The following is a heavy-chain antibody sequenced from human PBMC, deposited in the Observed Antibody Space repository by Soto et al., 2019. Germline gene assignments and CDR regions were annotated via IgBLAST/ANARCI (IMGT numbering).Heavy chain of an antibody. CDR3: ARDLGFGELFAFDY. CDR1: GGTFSSYA. CDR2: IIPIFGTA. J-gene: IGHJ4*02. V-gene: IGHV1-69*13. Sequence: GASVKVSCKASGGTFSSYAISWVRQAPGQGLEKMGGIIPIFGTANYAQKYQGRVTITADESTSTAYMELSSLRSEDMAVYYCARDLGFGELFAFDYWGQGTLVTVSS. D-gene: IGHD3-10*01.